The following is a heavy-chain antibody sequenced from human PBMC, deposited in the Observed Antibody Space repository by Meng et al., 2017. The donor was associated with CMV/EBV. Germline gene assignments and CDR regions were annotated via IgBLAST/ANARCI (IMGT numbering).Heavy chain of an antibody. J-gene: IGHJ4*02. D-gene: IGHD4-17*01. CDR1: GLHISNYW. Sequence: YLGGFGGGLVQPGCSLGLSCAASGLHISNYWMSWVRQAPGKGLEWVANIKNDGSERYYVDSVKGRFSITRDNADNSLYLQMNNLRAEDTAVYYCRLGHYSQDWGQGTLVTVSS. V-gene: IGHV3-7*02. CDR3: RLGHYSQD. CDR2: IKNDGSER.